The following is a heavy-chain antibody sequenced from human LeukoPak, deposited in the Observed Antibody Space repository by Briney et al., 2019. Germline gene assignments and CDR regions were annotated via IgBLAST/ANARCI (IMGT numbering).Heavy chain of an antibody. CDR2: ISSSSSYI. CDR1: GFTFSSYS. V-gene: IGHV3-21*01. J-gene: IGHJ4*02. CDR3: ARDGYFDWLFEFDY. D-gene: IGHD3-9*01. Sequence: PGGPLRLSCAASGFTFSSYSMNWVRQAPGKGLEWVSSISSSSSYIYYADSVKGRFTISRDNAKNSLYLQMNSLRAEDTAVYYCARDGYFDWLFEFDYWGQGTLVTVSS.